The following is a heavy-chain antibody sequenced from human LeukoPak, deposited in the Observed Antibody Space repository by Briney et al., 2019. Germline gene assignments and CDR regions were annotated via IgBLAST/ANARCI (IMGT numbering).Heavy chain of an antibody. J-gene: IGHJ6*04. D-gene: IGHD3-10*01. Sequence: SETLSLTCTVSGGSISSYYWSWIRQPPGKGLEWIGYIYTSGSTNYNPSLKSRVTISVDTSKNQFSLKLSSVTAADTAVYYCARGGPTRRRVLLWFGERFWVYPMDVWGKGTTVTVSS. CDR3: ARGGPTRRRVLLWFGERFWVYPMDV. V-gene: IGHV4-4*09. CDR2: IYTSGST. CDR1: GGSISSYY.